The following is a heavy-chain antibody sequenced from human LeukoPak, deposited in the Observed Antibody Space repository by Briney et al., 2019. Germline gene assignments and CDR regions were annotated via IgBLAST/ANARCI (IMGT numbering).Heavy chain of an antibody. CDR1: GHTFTGQY. Sequence: ASVNLSCKASGHTFTGQYMQWVRQAPGQGLEWMGWINPNSGGTNYAQKFQGRVNMTRDTSISTAYMELSRLRSDDKAVYYRAAVKKYGSGSFPFDYWGQGTLVTVSS. CDR2: INPNSGGT. J-gene: IGHJ4*02. CDR3: AAVKKYGSGSFPFDY. V-gene: IGHV1-2*02. D-gene: IGHD3-10*01.